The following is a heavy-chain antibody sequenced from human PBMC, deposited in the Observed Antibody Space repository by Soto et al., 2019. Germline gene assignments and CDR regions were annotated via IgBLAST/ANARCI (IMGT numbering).Heavy chain of an antibody. Sequence: GGSLRLSCAASGFTFSSYAMSWVRQAPGKGLEWVSAISGSGGSTYYADSVKGRFTISRDNSKNTLYLQMNSLRAEDTAVYYCAKDIWDIVVVPAAMPSYYFDYWGQGTLVTVSS. V-gene: IGHV3-23*01. CDR2: ISGSGGST. J-gene: IGHJ4*02. CDR1: GFTFSSYA. D-gene: IGHD2-2*01. CDR3: AKDIWDIVVVPAAMPSYYFDY.